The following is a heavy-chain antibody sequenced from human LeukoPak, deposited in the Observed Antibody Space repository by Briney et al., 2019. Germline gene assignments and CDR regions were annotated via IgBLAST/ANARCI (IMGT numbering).Heavy chain of an antibody. CDR2: IIPSFGTA. J-gene: IGHJ4*02. CDR3: ARGLSLAAAGNHFDY. CDR1: GGTFSSYA. Sequence: ASVKVSCKASGGTFSSYAISWVGQAPGQGLEWMGGIIPSFGTANYAQKFQGRVTITTDESTSTAYMELSSLRSEDTAVYYCARGLSLAAAGNHFDYWGQGTLVTVSS. D-gene: IGHD6-13*01. V-gene: IGHV1-69*05.